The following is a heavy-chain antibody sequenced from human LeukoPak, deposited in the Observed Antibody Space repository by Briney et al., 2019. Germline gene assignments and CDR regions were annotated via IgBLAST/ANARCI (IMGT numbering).Heavy chain of an antibody. CDR1: GLIFSRYA. CDR3: AAGTAADY. Sequence: PGGSLRLSCAASGLIFSRYAMNWVRQAPGKGLEWISYISSSSSYTDYADSVKGRFTISRDNAKNSLYLQMDSLTVDDTAVYYCAAGTAADYWGQGTLVTVSS. V-gene: IGHV3-21*05. J-gene: IGHJ4*02. CDR2: ISSSSSYT. D-gene: IGHD6-13*01.